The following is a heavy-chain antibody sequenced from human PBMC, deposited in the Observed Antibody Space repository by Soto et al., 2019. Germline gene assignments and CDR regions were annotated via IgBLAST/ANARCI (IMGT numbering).Heavy chain of an antibody. V-gene: IGHV2-5*02. CDR1: GFSLTTSGVG. J-gene: IGHJ4*02. CDR2: IYWDDDK. CDR3: AHRVLRTVFGLVTTTAIYFDF. Sequence: QVTLNESGPTQVKPRQTLTLTCTFSGFSLTTSGVGVGWIRQSPGKAPEWVALIYWDDDKSYSPSLKSRLTTTKDTTKNQVVLTMADLDPADTATYYCAHRVLRTVFGLVTTTAIYFDFWGQGTPVAVSS. D-gene: IGHD3-3*01.